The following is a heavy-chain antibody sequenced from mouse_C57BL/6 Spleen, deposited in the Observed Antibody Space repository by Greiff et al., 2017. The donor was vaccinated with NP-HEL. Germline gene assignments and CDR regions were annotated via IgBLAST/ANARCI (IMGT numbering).Heavy chain of an antibody. V-gene: IGHV1-52*01. CDR2: IDPSDSET. D-gene: IGHD1-1*01. Sequence: QVQLQQPGAELVRPGSSVKLSCKASGYTFTSYWMHWVKQRPIQGLEWIGNIDPSDSETHYNQKFKDKATLTVDESSSTAYMQLSSLTSEDSAVYYCASYGSSYEYWGQGTTLTVSS. CDR3: ASYGSSYEY. J-gene: IGHJ2*01. CDR1: GYTFTSYW.